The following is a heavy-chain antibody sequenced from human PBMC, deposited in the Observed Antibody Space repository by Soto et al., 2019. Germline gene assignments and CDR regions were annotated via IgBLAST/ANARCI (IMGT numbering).Heavy chain of an antibody. D-gene: IGHD4-4*01. V-gene: IGHV3-48*01. CDR3: ARLEMTTVTTVDL. CDR1: GFTFSSYS. J-gene: IGHJ2*01. CDR2: ISSSSSTI. Sequence: GGSLRLSCAASGFTFSSYSMNWVRQAPGKGLEWVSYISSSSSTIYYADSVKGRFTISRDNAKNSLYLQMNSLRAEDTAVYYCARLEMTTVTTVDLWGRGTLVTVSS.